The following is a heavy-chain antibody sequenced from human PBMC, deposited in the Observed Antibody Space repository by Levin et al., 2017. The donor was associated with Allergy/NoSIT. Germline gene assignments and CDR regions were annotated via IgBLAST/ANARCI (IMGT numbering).Heavy chain of an antibody. V-gene: IGHV3-73*01. CDR2: IRSIANSYAT. Sequence: GGSLRLSCAASGFTFSGSAMHWVRQASGKGLEWVGRIRSIANSYATAYAASVKGRFTISRDDSKNTAYLQMNSLKIEDTAVYYCARLAYSSIWYGFDYWGQGTLVTVSS. CDR1: GFTFSGSA. CDR3: ARLAYSSIWYGFDY. D-gene: IGHD6-13*01. J-gene: IGHJ4*02.